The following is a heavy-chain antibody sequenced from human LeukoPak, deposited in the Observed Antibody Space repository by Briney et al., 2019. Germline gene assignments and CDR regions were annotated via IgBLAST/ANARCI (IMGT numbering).Heavy chain of an antibody. V-gene: IGHV3-74*01. Sequence: GGSLRLSCAASGFTFSSYWMHWVRQAPGKGLVRVSRVNSDGSSTTYADSVKGRFTISRDNAKNTLYLQMNSLRAEDTAVYYCARGSTQYSSGWYGLDYWGQGTLVTVSS. D-gene: IGHD6-19*01. CDR2: VNSDGSST. CDR1: GFTFSSYW. CDR3: ARGSTQYSSGWYGLDY. J-gene: IGHJ4*02.